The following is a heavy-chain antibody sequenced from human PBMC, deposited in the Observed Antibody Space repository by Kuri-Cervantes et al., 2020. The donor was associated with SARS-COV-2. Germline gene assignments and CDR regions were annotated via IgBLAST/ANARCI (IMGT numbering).Heavy chain of an antibody. V-gene: IGHV3-23*01. CDR1: GFTFGTYA. D-gene: IGHD3-10*01. J-gene: IGHJ4*02. CDR3: ATPILQLWFGEARPDY. Sequence: GESLKISCAASGFTFGTYAMSWVRQAPGKGLEWVTGVSATGGSTKYADSVKGRATISRDNSKNTLYLQMNSLRAEDTAVYYCATPILQLWFGEARPDYWGQGTLVTVSS. CDR2: VSATGGST.